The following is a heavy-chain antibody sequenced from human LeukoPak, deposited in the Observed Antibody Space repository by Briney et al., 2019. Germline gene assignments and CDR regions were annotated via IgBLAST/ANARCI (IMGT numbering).Heavy chain of an antibody. D-gene: IGHD3-22*01. CDR2: ISTYNGNT. V-gene: IGHV1-18*01. J-gene: IGHJ4*02. CDR3: AKSYDSSAYLDF. CDR1: GYTFTSYG. Sequence: RASVKVSCKASGYTFTSYGINWVRQAPGQGLEWMGWISTYNGNTNYAQKVQGRVTMTTDTSTNTAYMELRSLRSDDTAVYYCAKSYDSSAYLDFWGQGTLVTVSS.